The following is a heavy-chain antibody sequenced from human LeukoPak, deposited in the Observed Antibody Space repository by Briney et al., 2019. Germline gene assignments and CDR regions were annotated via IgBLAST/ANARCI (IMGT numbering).Heavy chain of an antibody. CDR2: ISSSGSTI. D-gene: IGHD2-2*01. CDR1: GFTFSSYE. J-gene: IGHJ4*02. Sequence: GGSLRLSCAASGFTFSSYEMNWVRQAPGKGLEWVSYISSSGSTIYYADSVKGRFTISRDNAKNSLYLQMNSLRAEDTAVYYCARGAGRYQLLWVYCGQGTLVTVSS. V-gene: IGHV3-48*03. CDR3: ARGAGRYQLLWVY.